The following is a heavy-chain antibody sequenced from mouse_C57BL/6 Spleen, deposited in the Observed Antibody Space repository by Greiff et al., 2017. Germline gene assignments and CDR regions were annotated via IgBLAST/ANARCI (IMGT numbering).Heavy chain of an antibody. D-gene: IGHD2-4*01. CDR3: ARWDYDPYWYFDV. Sequence: QVQLQQSGAELVKPGASVKISCKASGYAFSSYWMNWVKQRPGKGLEWIGQIYPGDGDTNYNGKFKGKATLTADKSSSTAYMQLSSLTSEDSAVYFGARWDYDPYWYFDVWGTGTTVTVSS. CDR1: GYAFSSYW. V-gene: IGHV1-80*01. CDR2: IYPGDGDT. J-gene: IGHJ1*03.